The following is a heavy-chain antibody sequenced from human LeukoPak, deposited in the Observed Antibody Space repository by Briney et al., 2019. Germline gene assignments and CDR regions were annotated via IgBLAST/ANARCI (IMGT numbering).Heavy chain of an antibody. CDR2: ITGAGSDI. CDR3: AREAYTPTSNWLEP. J-gene: IGHJ5*02. CDR1: GFTFNIYW. D-gene: IGHD2-15*01. Sequence: PGGSLRLSCKASGFTFNIYWMRRVGGAPGKGQVWVSSITGAGSDIAYADSVKGRFFVSKDDPKNTLSLPINALRVEHTPTYYSAREAYTPTSNWLEPGGQGTLVTVSS. V-gene: IGHV3-74*01.